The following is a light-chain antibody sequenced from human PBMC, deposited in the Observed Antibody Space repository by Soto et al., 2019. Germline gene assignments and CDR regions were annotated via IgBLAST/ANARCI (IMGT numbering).Light chain of an antibody. CDR3: SSYTSSSTL. Sequence: QSALTQPASVSGSLGQSITISCTGTSSTYNYVSWYQQYPGKAPQLMIYDVSNRPSGVSKRFSGSKSGNTASLSISGLQPEDEADYYCSSYTSSSTLFGGGTKVTVL. CDR2: DVS. CDR1: SSTYNY. V-gene: IGLV2-14*03. J-gene: IGLJ2*01.